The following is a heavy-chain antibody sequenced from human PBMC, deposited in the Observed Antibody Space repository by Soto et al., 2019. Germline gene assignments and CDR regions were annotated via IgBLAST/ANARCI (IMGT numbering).Heavy chain of an antibody. J-gene: IGHJ3*02. V-gene: IGHV4-59*01. CDR1: GGALSSYY. Sequence: QVQLQESGRGLVKPSETLSLTCTVSGGALSSYYWCWIRQPPGKGLQWFGYSQYSGSTNYNPSLKRRVTVQVDPSKNQFSLRLSSVTAAEAAVYYWARGWGGAFDIWGQGTIVSVSS. CDR3: ARGWGGAFDI. D-gene: IGHD3-10*01. CDR2: SQYSGST.